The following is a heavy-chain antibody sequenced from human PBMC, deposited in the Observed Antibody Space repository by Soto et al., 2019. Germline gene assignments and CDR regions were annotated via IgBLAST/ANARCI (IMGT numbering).Heavy chain of an antibody. CDR2: IIPILGIA. J-gene: IGHJ4*02. V-gene: IGHV1-69*02. CDR3: ARGSVVPAAIRMDFDY. D-gene: IGHD2-2*02. CDR1: IGTFSSYT. Sequence: SGKVSCEASIGTFSSYTISWVRQAPGQGLEWMGRIIPILGIANYAQKFQGRVTITADKSTSTAYMELSSLRSEDTAVYYCARGSVVPAAIRMDFDYWGQGTLVTVSS.